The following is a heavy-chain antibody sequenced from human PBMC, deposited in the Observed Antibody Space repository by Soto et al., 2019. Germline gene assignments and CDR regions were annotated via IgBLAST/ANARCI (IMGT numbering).Heavy chain of an antibody. Sequence: XSVKVSCKASVYSFTSYYMHWVRQAPGQGLEWMGIINPSGGSTSYAQKFQGRVTMTRDTSTSTVYMELSSLRSEDTAVYHCARGAPSSGYLYYYYYYGMDVWGQESAVTSP. CDR2: INPSGGST. CDR1: VYSFTSYY. D-gene: IGHD6-19*01. CDR3: ARGAPSSGYLYYYYYYGMDV. J-gene: IGHJ6*02. V-gene: IGHV1-46*01.